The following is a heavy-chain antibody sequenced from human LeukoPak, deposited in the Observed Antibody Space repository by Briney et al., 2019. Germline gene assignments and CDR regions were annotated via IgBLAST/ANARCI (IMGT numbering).Heavy chain of an antibody. J-gene: IGHJ5*02. Sequence: GGSLRLSCAASGFTVSSNYMSWVRQAPGKGLEWVSVIYSGGSTYYADSVKGRFTISRDNSKNTLYLQMNSLRAEDTAVYYCARDGSRVRMVRGVIINWFDPWGQGTLVTVSS. CDR3: ARDGSRVRMVRGVIINWFDP. D-gene: IGHD3-10*01. CDR1: GFTVSSNY. CDR2: IYSGGST. V-gene: IGHV3-66*01.